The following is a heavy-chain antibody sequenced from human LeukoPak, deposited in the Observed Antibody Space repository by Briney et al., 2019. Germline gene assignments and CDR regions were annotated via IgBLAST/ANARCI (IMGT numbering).Heavy chain of an antibody. CDR3: ARDLGGYSYGSHFDY. D-gene: IGHD5-18*01. J-gene: IGHJ4*02. Sequence: GGSLRLSCAASGFTFSSYGMHWVRQAPGKGLEWVAFIRYDGSNKYYADSVKGRFTISRDNAKNSLYLQMNSLRAEDTAVYYCARDLGGYSYGSHFDYWGQGTLVTVSS. V-gene: IGHV3-30*02. CDR2: IRYDGSNK. CDR1: GFTFSSYG.